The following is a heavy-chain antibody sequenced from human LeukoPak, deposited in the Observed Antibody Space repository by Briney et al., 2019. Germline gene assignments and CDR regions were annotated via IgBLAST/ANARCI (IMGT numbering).Heavy chain of an antibody. CDR2: ISYDGSNK. V-gene: IGHV3-30*18. CDR3: AKDDADIVVVPAAILGY. Sequence: GGSLRLSCSASGFTFSSYGMHWVRQAPGKGLEWVAVISYDGSNKYYADSVKGRFTISRDNSKNTLYLQMNSLRAEDTAVYYCAKDDADIVVVPAAILGYWGQGTLVTVSS. J-gene: IGHJ4*02. CDR1: GFTFSSYG. D-gene: IGHD2-2*01.